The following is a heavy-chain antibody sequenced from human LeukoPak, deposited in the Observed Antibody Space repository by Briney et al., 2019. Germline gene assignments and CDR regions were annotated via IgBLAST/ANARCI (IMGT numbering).Heavy chain of an antibody. D-gene: IGHD3-3*01. CDR1: GDTFTKYG. CDR3: ARGRSITIFGVVIDAFDI. Sequence: ASVKVSCKASGDTFTKYGISWMRQAPGQGLEWMGWISPYNGNTIYAQNLQGRVTMTADTSTITAHMELRSLRSDDTAVYYCARGRSITIFGVVIDAFDIWGQGTMVTVSS. V-gene: IGHV1-18*01. J-gene: IGHJ3*02. CDR2: ISPYNGNT.